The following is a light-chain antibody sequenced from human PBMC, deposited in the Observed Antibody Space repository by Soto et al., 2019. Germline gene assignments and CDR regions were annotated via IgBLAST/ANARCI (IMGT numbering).Light chain of an antibody. Sequence: DIVMTQSPPSLPVSPGEPASISCRSSQSLLQSDGNNYLDWYLQKPGQSPQLLIYLGSSRAAGVPDRFSGSGSGTDFTLKISRVEAGDVGVYYCMQALQIPETFGQGTKVDIK. CDR3: MQALQIPET. CDR2: LGS. J-gene: IGKJ1*01. CDR1: QSLLQSDGNNY. V-gene: IGKV2-28*01.